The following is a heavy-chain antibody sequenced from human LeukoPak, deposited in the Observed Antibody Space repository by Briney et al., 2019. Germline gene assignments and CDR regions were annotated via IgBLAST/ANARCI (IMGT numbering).Heavy chain of an antibody. J-gene: IGHJ4*02. CDR2: INAGTVNT. CDR1: GYTFTTYA. V-gene: IGHV1-3*01. CDR3: ARGRGTYDY. Sequence: GASVKVSCEASGYTFTTYAMHWVRQAPGQGLEWMGWINAGTVNTKYSQKFQGRVTITRDTSASTAYMELSSLRSEDTAVYYCARGRGTYDYWGQGTLVTVSS.